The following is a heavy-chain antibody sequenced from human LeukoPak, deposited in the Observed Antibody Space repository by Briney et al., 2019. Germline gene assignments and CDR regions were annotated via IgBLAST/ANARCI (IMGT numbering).Heavy chain of an antibody. CDR2: ISSSGSTI. D-gene: IGHD1-26*01. V-gene: IGHV3-48*03. J-gene: IGHJ4*02. CDR3: AREYGSYRYFDY. Sequence: GGSLRLSCAATGFTFSSYGMNRVRQDPGKGQEWVSYISSSGSTIYYADSVKGRFTISRDNAKNSLYLQMNSLRAEDTAVYYCAREYGSYRYFDYWGQGTLVTVSS. CDR1: GFTFSSYG.